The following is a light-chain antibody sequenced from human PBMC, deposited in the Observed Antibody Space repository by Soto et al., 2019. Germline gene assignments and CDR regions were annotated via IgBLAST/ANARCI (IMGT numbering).Light chain of an antibody. CDR2: AAS. V-gene: IGKV1-39*01. CDR3: QQYNNWWT. Sequence: DIQMTQSPSSLSASVGDRVTITCRASQSISSYLNWYQQKPGKAPKLLIYAASSLQSGVPSRFSGSGSGTDFTLTISSLQPEDFTLYYCQQYNNWWTFGQGTKVDIK. CDR1: QSISSY. J-gene: IGKJ1*01.